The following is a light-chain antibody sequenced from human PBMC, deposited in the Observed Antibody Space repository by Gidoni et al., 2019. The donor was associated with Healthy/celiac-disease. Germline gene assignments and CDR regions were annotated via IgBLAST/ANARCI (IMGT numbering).Light chain of an antibody. J-gene: IGKJ4*01. CDR3: QQRSNWPPD. Sequence: EIVLTQSPATLSLSPGVRATLSCRASQSVRNSLAWYQQKPGQAPRLLIYDASNRATGIPARFSGSGSGTDFTLTISSLEPEDFAVYYCQQRSNWPPDFGGGTKVEIK. CDR2: DAS. V-gene: IGKV3-11*01. CDR1: QSVRNS.